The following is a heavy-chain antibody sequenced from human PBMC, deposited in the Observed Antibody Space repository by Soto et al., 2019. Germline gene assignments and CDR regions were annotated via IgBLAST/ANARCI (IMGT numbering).Heavy chain of an antibody. CDR2: IYPGDSDT. J-gene: IGHJ6*02. Sequence: GESLKISCKGSGYSFSNNWIGWVRQMPGKGLEWMGIIYPGDSDTRYTPSFQGQVTFSADRSISTAYLQWTSLKASDTAVYYCARDRAATVTTPYYYYGMDVWGQGTTVTVSS. CDR3: ARDRAATVTTPYYYYGMDV. CDR1: GYSFSNNW. V-gene: IGHV5-51*01. D-gene: IGHD4-4*01.